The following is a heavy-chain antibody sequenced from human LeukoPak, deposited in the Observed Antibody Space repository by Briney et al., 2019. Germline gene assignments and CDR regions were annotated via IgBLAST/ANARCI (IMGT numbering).Heavy chain of an antibody. CDR1: GFTFSSYA. V-gene: IGHV3-30-3*01. Sequence: GGSLRLSCAASGFTFSSYAMHWVRQAPGKRLEWVAVISYDGSNKYYADSVKGRFTISRDNSKNTLYLQMNSLRAEDTAVYYCARDKSYGDSEDYWGQGTLVTVSS. J-gene: IGHJ4*02. CDR2: ISYDGSNK. D-gene: IGHD4-17*01. CDR3: ARDKSYGDSEDY.